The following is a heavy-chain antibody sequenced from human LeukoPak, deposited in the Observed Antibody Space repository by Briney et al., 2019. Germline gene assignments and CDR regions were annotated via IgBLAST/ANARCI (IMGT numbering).Heavy chain of an antibody. D-gene: IGHD5-12*01. CDR2: IYHSCRT. CDR3: ARRGYSGYDHDY. Sequence: SETLSLTCTVSGYSISSGYYLGWIRQPPGKGLEWIGSIYHSCRTFYNPSLKITVTISVATSKHKFSMKLRSVTAADTAVYYCARRGYSGYDHDYWGQGTLVTVSS. CDR1: GYSISSGYY. V-gene: IGHV4-38-2*02. J-gene: IGHJ4*02.